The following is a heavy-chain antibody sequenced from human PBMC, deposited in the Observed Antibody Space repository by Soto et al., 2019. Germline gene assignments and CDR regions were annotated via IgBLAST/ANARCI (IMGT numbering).Heavy chain of an antibody. D-gene: IGHD3-22*01. V-gene: IGHV4-30-4*01. J-gene: IGHJ4*02. CDR1: GGSISSGDYY. CDR2: IYYSGST. CDR3: ARESAYYYDSSGYYPIDY. Sequence: SETLSLTCTVSGGSISSGDYYWSWIRQPPGKGLEWIGYIYYSGSTYYNPSLKSRVTISVDTSKNQFSLKLSSVTAADTAVYYCARESAYYYDSSGYYPIDYWGQGTLVTVSS.